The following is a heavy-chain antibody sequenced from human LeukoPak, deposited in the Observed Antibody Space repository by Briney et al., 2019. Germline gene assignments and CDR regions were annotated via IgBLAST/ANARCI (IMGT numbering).Heavy chain of an antibody. CDR3: AKDRQQLAPIDY. CDR2: ISSSSSYI. CDR1: GFTFSSYS. Sequence: GGSLRLSCAASGFTFSSYSMNWVRQAPGKGLEWVSSISSSSSYIYYADSVKGRFTISRDNAKNSLYLQMNSLRAEDTAVYYCAKDRQQLAPIDYWGQGTLVTVSS. V-gene: IGHV3-21*04. D-gene: IGHD6-13*01. J-gene: IGHJ4*02.